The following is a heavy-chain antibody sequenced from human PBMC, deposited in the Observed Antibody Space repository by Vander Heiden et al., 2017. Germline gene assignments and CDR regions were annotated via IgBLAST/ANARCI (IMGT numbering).Heavy chain of an antibody. CDR1: GYTFTSYY. D-gene: IGHD4-17*01. J-gene: IGHJ2*01. Sequence: QVQLVQSGAEVKKPGASVKVSCKASGYTFTSYYMHWVRQAPGQGLEWMGIINPSGGSTSYAQKFQGRVTMTRDTSTSTVYMELSSLRSEDTAVYYCARDLSYGDYGWYFDLWGRGTLVTVSS. CDR2: INPSGGST. V-gene: IGHV1-46*01. CDR3: ARDLSYGDYGWYFDL.